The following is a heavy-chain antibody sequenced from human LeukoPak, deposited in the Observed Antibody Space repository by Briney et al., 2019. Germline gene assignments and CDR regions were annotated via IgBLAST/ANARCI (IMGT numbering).Heavy chain of an antibody. CDR2: ISSSSSYI. D-gene: IGHD3-3*01. Sequence: GGSLRLSCAASGFTFSSYSMNWVRQAPGKGLEWVSSISSSSSYIYYADSVKGRFTISRDNAKNSLYLQMNSLRAEDTAVYYCARSYPNFGVVGYMDVWGKGTTVTVSS. J-gene: IGHJ6*03. V-gene: IGHV3-21*01. CDR3: ARSYPNFGVVGYMDV. CDR1: GFTFSSYS.